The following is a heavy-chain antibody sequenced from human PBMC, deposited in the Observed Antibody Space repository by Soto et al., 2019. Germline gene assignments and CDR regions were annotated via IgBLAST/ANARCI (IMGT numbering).Heavy chain of an antibody. V-gene: IGHV4-30-4*01. D-gene: IGHD3-16*01. CDR1: GGSTSSDNY. J-gene: IGHJ4*02. CDR2: IYYSGNT. CDR3: AREGGESSDGLYYFDP. Sequence: LSLTCTVSGGSTSSDNYWSWIRQPPGKGLEWIGHIYYSGNTDYNPSLKSRLAISIDTSKNQCSLKLSSVTAADTAVYFCAREGGESSDGLYYFDPWGQGSLVTVSS.